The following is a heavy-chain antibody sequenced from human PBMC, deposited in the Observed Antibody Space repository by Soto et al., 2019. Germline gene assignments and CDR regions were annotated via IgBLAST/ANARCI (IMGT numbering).Heavy chain of an antibody. CDR2: ISAYNGNT. CDR3: ARVKVVVTHYYYYGMDV. Sequence: GASVKVSCKASGYTFTSYGISWVRQAPGQGLEWMGWISAYNGNTNYAQKLQGRVTMTTDTSTSTAYMELRSLRSDDTAVYYCARVKVVVTHYYYYGMDVWGQGTTVTVSS. D-gene: IGHD3-22*01. CDR1: GYTFTSYG. V-gene: IGHV1-18*01. J-gene: IGHJ6*02.